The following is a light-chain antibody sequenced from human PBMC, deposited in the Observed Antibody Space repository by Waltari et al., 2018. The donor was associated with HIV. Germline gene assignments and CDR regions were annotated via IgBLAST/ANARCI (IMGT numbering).Light chain of an antibody. CDR1: SSNIGAGYD. J-gene: IGLJ2*01. Sequence: QSVLTQPPSVSGAPGQRVTISCTGRSSNIGAGYDVHWYQQVPGTAPNLLIFGNSNRPSGVPDRFSGSKSATSASLAITGLQAEDEADYYCQSYDSSLTVVIFGGGTKLTVL. CDR3: QSYDSSLTVVI. CDR2: GNS. V-gene: IGLV1-40*01.